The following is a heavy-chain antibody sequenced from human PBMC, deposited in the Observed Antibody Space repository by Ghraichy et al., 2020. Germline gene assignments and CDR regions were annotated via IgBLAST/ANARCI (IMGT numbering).Heavy chain of an antibody. D-gene: IGHD3-22*01. CDR1: GFTFSSYA. CDR2: ISRSGGST. J-gene: IGHJ4*02. Sequence: GESLNISCAASGFTFSSYAMSWVRQAPGKGLEWVSAISRSGGSTYYADSVKGRFTISRDNSKNTLYLQMNRLRAEDTAIYYCTKDNAPSYYYEVDYWGQGTLVTVSS. CDR3: TKDNAPSYYYEVDY. V-gene: IGHV3-23*01.